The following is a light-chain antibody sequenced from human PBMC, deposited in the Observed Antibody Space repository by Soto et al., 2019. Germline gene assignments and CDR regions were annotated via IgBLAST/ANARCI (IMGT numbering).Light chain of an antibody. CDR1: QDINKN. CDR3: QQSYSTPQT. CDR2: AAS. V-gene: IGKV1-39*01. J-gene: IGKJ1*01. Sequence: DIKMTQSPSSLSASVGDRVTITCQASQDINKNLIWYQQKPGKAPKLLIYAASSLQSGVPSRFSGSGSGTDFTLTISSLQPEDFATYYCQQSYSTPQTFGQGTKVDIK.